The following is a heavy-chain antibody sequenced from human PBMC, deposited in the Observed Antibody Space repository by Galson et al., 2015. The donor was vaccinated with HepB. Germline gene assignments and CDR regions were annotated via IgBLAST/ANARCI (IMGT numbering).Heavy chain of an antibody. CDR1: GGSFSDYY. D-gene: IGHD3-9*01. CDR2: IYYSGST. V-gene: IGHV4-59*01. Sequence: ETLSLTCAVYGGSFSDYYWSWIRPPPGKGLEWIGYIYYSGSTNYNPSLKSRVTISVDTSKNQFSLKLSSVTAADTAVYYCARGPYDILTGYEWYFDLWGRGTLVTVSS. CDR3: ARGPYDILTGYEWYFDL. J-gene: IGHJ2*01.